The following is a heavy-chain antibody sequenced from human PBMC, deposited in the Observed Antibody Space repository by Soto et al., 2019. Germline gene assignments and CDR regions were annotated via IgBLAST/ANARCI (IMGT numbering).Heavy chain of an antibody. D-gene: IGHD3-9*01. CDR1: GYIFSSYG. CDR3: ATSPGLLRYFDWSFVDY. J-gene: IGHJ4*02. CDR2: VSAYNGNT. Sequence: ASVKVSCKASGYIFSSYGISWVRQAPGQGLEWMGWVSAYNGNTNYPQKLQGRVTMTTDTSTSTAYMELSSLRSEDTAVYYCATSPGLLRYFDWSFVDYWGQGPLVTVSS. V-gene: IGHV1-18*01.